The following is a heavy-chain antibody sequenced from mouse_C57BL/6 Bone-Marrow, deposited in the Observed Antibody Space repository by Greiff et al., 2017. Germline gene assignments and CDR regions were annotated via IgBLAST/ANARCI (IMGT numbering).Heavy chain of an antibody. CDR2: INYDGSST. J-gene: IGHJ2*01. V-gene: IGHV5-16*01. Sequence: EVKLMESEGGLVQPGSSMQLSCTASGFTFSDYYMAWVRQVPEKGLEWVANINYDGSSTYYLDSLKSRFIISRDNAKNILYLQMSSLKSEDTATYYCARVATVVATLDYWGQGTTLTVSS. CDR3: ARVATVVATLDY. D-gene: IGHD1-1*01. CDR1: GFTFSDYY.